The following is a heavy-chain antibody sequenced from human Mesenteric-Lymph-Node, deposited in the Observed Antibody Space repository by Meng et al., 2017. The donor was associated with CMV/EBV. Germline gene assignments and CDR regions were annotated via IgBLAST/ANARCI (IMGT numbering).Heavy chain of an antibody. J-gene: IGHJ5*02. CDR3: ARGSRVDVVVPAAILGLDWFAP. CDR2: INGGNGNI. Sequence: YGIHWGRQAPGQKVEWMAWINGGNGNIKYSQKFRGRLTITRDTSANTAYMELSSLRSEDTGVYYCARGSRVDVVVPAAILGLDWFAPWGQGTLVTVSS. V-gene: IGHV1-3*01. CDR1: YG. D-gene: IGHD2-2*01.